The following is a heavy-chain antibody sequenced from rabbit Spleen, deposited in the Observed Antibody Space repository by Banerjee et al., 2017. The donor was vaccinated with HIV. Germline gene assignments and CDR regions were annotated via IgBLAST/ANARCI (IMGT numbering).Heavy chain of an antibody. V-gene: IGHV1S47*01. D-gene: IGHD2-1*01. CDR1: GLDFSSVG. CDR3: VGYDGSGDYFDL. J-gene: IGHJ4*01. Sequence: QEQLVESGGGLVQPGGSLKLSCKASGLDFSSVGMSWVRQAPGKGPEWIGYIDPVFGSAYYANWVNGRFTISNHNAQNTLYLQLNSLTAADTATYFCVGYDGSGDYFDLWGQGTLVTVS. CDR2: IDPVFGSA.